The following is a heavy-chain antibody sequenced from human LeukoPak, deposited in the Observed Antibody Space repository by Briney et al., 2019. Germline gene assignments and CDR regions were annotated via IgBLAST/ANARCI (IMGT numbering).Heavy chain of an antibody. CDR3: ARGIAVAGTFLVN. D-gene: IGHD6-19*01. V-gene: IGHV3-21*01. Sequence: PGGSLRLSCAASGFTFSTYSMHWVRQAPGKGLEWVSSISSSSSYIYYADSVKGRFTISRDNAKNSLYLQMNSLRAEDTAVYYCARGIAVAGTFLVNWGQGTLVTVSS. CDR1: GFTFSTYS. J-gene: IGHJ4*02. CDR2: ISSSSSYI.